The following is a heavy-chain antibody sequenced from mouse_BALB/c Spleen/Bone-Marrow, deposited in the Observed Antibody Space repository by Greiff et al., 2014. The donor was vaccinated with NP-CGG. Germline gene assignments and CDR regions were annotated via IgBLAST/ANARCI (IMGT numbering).Heavy chain of an antibody. CDR3: ARMITTRGFDY. CDR1: GYTFTRYW. Sequence: QVQLQQPGAELLKPGTSVKLSCKAPGYTFTRYWMHWVKQRPGQGLEWIGELNPSNGHTNYNGKFKNKATVTVDKSSSTAYTQLSSLTSEDSAVYYCARMITTRGFDYWGQGTTLTVSS. V-gene: IGHV1S81*02. CDR2: LNPSNGHT. D-gene: IGHD2-4*01. J-gene: IGHJ2*01.